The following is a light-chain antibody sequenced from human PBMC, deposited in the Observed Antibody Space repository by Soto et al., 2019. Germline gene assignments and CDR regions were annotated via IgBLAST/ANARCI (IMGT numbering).Light chain of an antibody. CDR1: SSNIGSNT. J-gene: IGLJ2*01. CDR3: AAWDDSLNGRVA. V-gene: IGLV1-44*01. CDR2: NNN. Sequence: QSVLTQPPSAYGTPGQRVTISCSGSSSNIGSNTVNWYQQLPGTAPRLLIYNNNQRPSGVPDRVSGSKSGTSASLAISGLQSEDEADYYCAAWDDSLNGRVAFGGGTKLTVL.